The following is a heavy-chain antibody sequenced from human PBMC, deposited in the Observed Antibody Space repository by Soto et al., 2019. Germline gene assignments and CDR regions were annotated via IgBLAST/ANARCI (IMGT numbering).Heavy chain of an antibody. CDR3: ARGVSIAGRPGFFHH. CDR1: GETFRRDV. Sequence: SVKVSCKAPGETFRRDVISWVRQAPGQGLEWLGGITPMSGTTDYAQKFQGRVTISADKSTGTAYFELSSLTFDDTGVYYCARGVSIAGRPGFFHHWGQGSLVTVSS. D-gene: IGHD6-6*01. CDR2: ITPMSGTT. V-gene: IGHV1-69*06. J-gene: IGHJ1*01.